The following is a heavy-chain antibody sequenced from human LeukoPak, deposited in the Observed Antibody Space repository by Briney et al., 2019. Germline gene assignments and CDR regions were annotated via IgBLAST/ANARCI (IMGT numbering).Heavy chain of an antibody. D-gene: IGHD3-3*01. CDR1: GFTFSSYA. CDR3: AKSGWYDFWSGYYAQDY. Sequence: GGSLRPSCAASGFTFSSYAMTWVRQAPDKGLEWVSAISGSDGSTYYADSVKGRFTISRDDSQNTLYLQMNSLSAEVTAVYYCAKSGWYDFWSGYYAQDYWGQGTLVTVSS. J-gene: IGHJ4*02. CDR2: ISGSDGST. V-gene: IGHV3-23*01.